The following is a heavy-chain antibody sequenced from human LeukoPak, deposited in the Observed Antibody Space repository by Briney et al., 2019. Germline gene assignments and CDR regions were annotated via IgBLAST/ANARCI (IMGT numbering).Heavy chain of an antibody. CDR3: ARDYPCNYDILTGYCNDAFDI. V-gene: IGHV4-39*07. CDR2: IYTSGST. CDR1: GGSISSSSYY. D-gene: IGHD3-9*01. J-gene: IGHJ3*02. Sequence: SETLSLTCTVSGGSISSSSYYWGWIRQPPGKGLEWIGRIYTSGSTNYNPSLKSRVTISVDTSKNQFSLKLSSVTAADTAVYYCARDYPCNYDILTGYCNDAFDIWGQGTMVTVSS.